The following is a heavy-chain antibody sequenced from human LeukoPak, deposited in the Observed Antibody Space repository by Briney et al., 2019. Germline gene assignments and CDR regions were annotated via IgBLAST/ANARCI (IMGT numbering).Heavy chain of an antibody. Sequence: GGSLRLSCAASGFTFSSYAMSWVRQAPGKGLEWVSGISDSGDITYYAGSVKGRLTISRDNSKNTLYVQMNSLRVEDTAVYFCAKDRRGGSYYAATLDIWGPGTMVTVSS. CDR3: AKDRRGGSYYAATLDI. D-gene: IGHD1-26*01. CDR1: GFTFSSYA. V-gene: IGHV3-23*01. J-gene: IGHJ3*02. CDR2: ISDSGDIT.